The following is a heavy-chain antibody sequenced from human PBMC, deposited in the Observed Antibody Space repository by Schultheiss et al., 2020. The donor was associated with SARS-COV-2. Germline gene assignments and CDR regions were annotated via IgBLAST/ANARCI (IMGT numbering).Heavy chain of an antibody. CDR3: AKDGDCSSTSCFAYYYYGMDV. D-gene: IGHD2-2*01. Sequence: GESLKISCAASGFTFSSYGMHWVRQAPGKGLEWVAVISYDGSNKYYADSVKGRFTISRDNSKNTLYLQMNSLRAEDTAVYYCAKDGDCSSTSCFAYYYYGMDVWGQGTTVTVSS. CDR1: GFTFSSYG. CDR2: ISYDGSNK. V-gene: IGHV3-30*18. J-gene: IGHJ6*02.